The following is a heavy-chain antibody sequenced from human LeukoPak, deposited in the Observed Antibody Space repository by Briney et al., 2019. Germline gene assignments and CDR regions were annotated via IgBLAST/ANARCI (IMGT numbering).Heavy chain of an antibody. CDR3: ARWGSIAVARFDY. J-gene: IGHJ4*02. Sequence: SETLSLTCTVSGGSISSYYWSWIRQPPGKGLEWIGYIYYTGSTNYNPSLTSRVNVSVDTSKNQFSLNLTSVTAADTAVYYCARWGSIAVARFDYWGQGTLVTVSS. V-gene: IGHV4-59*01. CDR1: GGSISSYY. CDR2: IYYTGST. D-gene: IGHD6-6*01.